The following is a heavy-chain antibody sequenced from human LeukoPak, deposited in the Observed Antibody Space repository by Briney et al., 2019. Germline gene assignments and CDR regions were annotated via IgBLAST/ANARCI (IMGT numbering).Heavy chain of an antibody. CDR1: GYTFTGYY. CDR2: INPNSGGT. V-gene: IGHV1-2*02. D-gene: IGHD3-3*01. CDR3: ARLTGYYDFWSGYPDDY. Sequence: ASVTVSCTASGYTFTGYYMHWVRQAPGQGLEWMGWINPNSGGTNYAQKFQGRVTITRDTSISTAYMELSRLRSDDTAVYYCARLTGYYDFWSGYPDDYWGQGTLVTVSS. J-gene: IGHJ4*02.